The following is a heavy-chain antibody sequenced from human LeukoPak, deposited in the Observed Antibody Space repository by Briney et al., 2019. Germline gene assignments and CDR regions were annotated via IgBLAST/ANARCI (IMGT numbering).Heavy chain of an antibody. Sequence: PSETLSLTCAVSGYSISSGYYWGWIRPPPGKGLEWIGSIYHSGRTYYNPSLTSRVTISVDTSKNQFSLKLTSVTAADMAVYYCATEVGQWLIRTWGQGTLVTVSS. CDR1: GYSISSGYY. V-gene: IGHV4-38-2*01. D-gene: IGHD6-19*01. CDR3: ATEVGQWLIRT. CDR2: IYHSGRT. J-gene: IGHJ5*02.